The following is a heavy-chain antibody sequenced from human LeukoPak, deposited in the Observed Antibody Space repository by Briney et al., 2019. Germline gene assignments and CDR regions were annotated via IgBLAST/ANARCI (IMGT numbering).Heavy chain of an antibody. CDR1: GASFNDYY. Sequence: PSETLSLTCTVYGASFNDYYLNWIRQPPGKGLEWIGEINQYNPSLKSRVTISVDTSKNQFSLNLNSVTAADTAVYYCATRRRERGYNLLDYGLDVWGQGTAVTVSS. V-gene: IGHV4-34*01. CDR3: ATRRRERGYNLLDYGLDV. CDR2: INQ. J-gene: IGHJ6*02. D-gene: IGHD5-18*01.